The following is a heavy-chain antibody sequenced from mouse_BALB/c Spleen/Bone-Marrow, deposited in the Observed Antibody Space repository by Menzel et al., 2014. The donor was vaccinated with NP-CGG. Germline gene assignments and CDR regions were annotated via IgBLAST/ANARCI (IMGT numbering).Heavy chain of an antibody. CDR1: GFTFXDYY. V-gene: IGHV7-3*02. D-gene: IGHD2-4*01. CDR2: IRNKANGYTT. CDR3: ARDRGLTYFDY. J-gene: IGHJ2*01. Sequence: EVHLVESGGGLVQPGGSLRLSCTTSGFTFXDYYMSWVRQPPGKALEWLGFIRNKANGYTTEYSASVKGRFTISRDNSQSILYLQMNTLRAEDSATYYCARDRGLTYFDYWGQGTTLTVSS.